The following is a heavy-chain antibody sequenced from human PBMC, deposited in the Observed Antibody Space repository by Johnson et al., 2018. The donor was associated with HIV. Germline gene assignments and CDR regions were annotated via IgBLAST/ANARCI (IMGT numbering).Heavy chain of an antibody. Sequence: QVQVLESGGGVVQPGRSLRLSCAASGFTFRTFPMHWVRQAPGKGLEWMAFISYDGSNKYYADSVKGRFTISRDNSKNTLYLQMNSLRAEDTAVYYCAKEGRDCTGGVCYSLAFDIWGQGTMVTVSS. J-gene: IGHJ3*02. CDR3: AKEGRDCTGGVCYSLAFDI. V-gene: IGHV3-30*04. D-gene: IGHD2-8*02. CDR1: GFTFRTFP. CDR2: ISYDGSNK.